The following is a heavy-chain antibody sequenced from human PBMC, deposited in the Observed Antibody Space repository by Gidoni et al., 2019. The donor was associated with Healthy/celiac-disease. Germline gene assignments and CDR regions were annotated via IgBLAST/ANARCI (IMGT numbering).Heavy chain of an antibody. CDR3: AREYSSSGDY. J-gene: IGHJ4*02. Sequence: EVQLVESGGGLVKPGGSLKLSCAASGFTFSSYTMHWVRQAPGKGLEWVSSISGTSSYIYYADSVKGRFTISRDNAKKSLYLQMNSLRAEDTAVYYCAREYSSSGDYWGQGTLVTVSS. CDR1: GFTFSSYT. CDR2: ISGTSSYI. D-gene: IGHD6-6*01. V-gene: IGHV3-21*01.